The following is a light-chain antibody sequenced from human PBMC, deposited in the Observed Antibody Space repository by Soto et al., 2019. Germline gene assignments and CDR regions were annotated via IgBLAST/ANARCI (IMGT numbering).Light chain of an antibody. V-gene: IGKV3-20*01. CDR2: GAS. CDR1: QSVSSTY. CDR3: QQANSFPLT. Sequence: EIVLTQSPGTLSLSPGERATLSCRASQSVSSTYLAWYQQTPGQAPRLLIYGASSRATGIPDRFSGSGSGTDFTLTISSLQPEDFATYYCQQANSFPLTFGGGTKVDIK. J-gene: IGKJ4*01.